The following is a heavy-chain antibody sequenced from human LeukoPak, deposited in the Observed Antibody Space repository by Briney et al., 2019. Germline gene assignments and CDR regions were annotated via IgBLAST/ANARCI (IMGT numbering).Heavy chain of an antibody. CDR2: IKQDGSEI. CDR1: GFTFRNYG. CDR3: VRDQYAYCVTTSCYDLGGYFDY. V-gene: IGHV3-7*01. D-gene: IGHD2-2*01. J-gene: IGHJ4*02. Sequence: PGGSLRLSCAASGFTFRNYGMTWVRQAPGKGLEWVANIKQDGSEIYYVDSVKGRFTISRDNAKSSLYLQMNSLRAEDTAVYYCVRDQYAYCVTTSCYDLGGYFDYWGQGTLVTVSS.